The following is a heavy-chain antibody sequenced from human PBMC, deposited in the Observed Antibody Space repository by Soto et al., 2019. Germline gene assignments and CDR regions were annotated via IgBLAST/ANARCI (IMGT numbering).Heavy chain of an antibody. D-gene: IGHD2-15*01. CDR3: ARQLAVPYAAYAMDV. V-gene: IGHV3-33*03. CDR2: IWYNGSMK. CDR1: GFTFSSYG. Sequence: QVHLVESGGGVVQPGRSLRLSCAASGFTFSSYGMLWVRQAPGKGLEWVAVIWYNGSMKYYGESVKGRFTIFRDNSENTLYLEMSSLRAEDTAVYYCARQLAVPYAAYAMDVWGQGTTVTVSS. J-gene: IGHJ6*02.